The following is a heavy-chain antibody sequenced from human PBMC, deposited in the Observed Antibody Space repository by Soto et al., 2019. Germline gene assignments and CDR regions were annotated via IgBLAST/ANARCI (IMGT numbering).Heavy chain of an antibody. Sequence: QITVKESGLTLVKPTETLTLTCTFSGFSLSSIGMGVGWIRQPPGKALEWLALIYWDDDKRYSPSLSSWLTITKDPYKNEVDLTMTNMDPVDTATYYCARLTRGVYDSGRLWEKFDYWGQGTLVTVSS. CDR1: GFSLSSIGMG. CDR3: ARLTRGVYDSGRLWEKFDY. D-gene: IGHD5-12*01. V-gene: IGHV2-5*02. CDR2: IYWDDDK. J-gene: IGHJ4*02.